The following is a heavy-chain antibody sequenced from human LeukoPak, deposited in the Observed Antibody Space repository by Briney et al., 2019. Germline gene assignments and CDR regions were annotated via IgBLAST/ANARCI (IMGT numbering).Heavy chain of an antibody. CDR1: GGSISSSSYY. D-gene: IGHD4-11*01. Sequence: SETLSLTCTVSGGSISSSSYYWGWIRQPPGKGLEWIGSIYYSGSTYYNPSLKSRVTISVDTSKNQFSLKLSSVTAADTAVYYCARHPLYSNYRHMDVWGKGTTVTVSS. J-gene: IGHJ6*03. V-gene: IGHV4-39*01. CDR2: IYYSGST. CDR3: ARHPLYSNYRHMDV.